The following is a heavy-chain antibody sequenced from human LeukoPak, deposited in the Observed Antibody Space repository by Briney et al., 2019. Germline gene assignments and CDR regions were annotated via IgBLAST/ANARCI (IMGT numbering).Heavy chain of an antibody. CDR1: GYSFTNYW. V-gene: IGHV5-51*01. Sequence: GESLKISCKASGYSFTNYWIGWVRQMPGKGLEWMGIIYPGDSDTRYSPSFQGQVTISADKSISTAYLQWRSLKASDTAMYYCARGDGRAAASNWFDPWGQGTLVTVSS. D-gene: IGHD6-13*01. CDR2: IYPGDSDT. J-gene: IGHJ5*02. CDR3: ARGDGRAAASNWFDP.